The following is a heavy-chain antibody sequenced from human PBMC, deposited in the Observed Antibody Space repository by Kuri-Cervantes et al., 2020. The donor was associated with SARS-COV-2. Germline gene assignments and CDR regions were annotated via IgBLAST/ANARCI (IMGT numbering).Heavy chain of an antibody. V-gene: IGHV7-4-1*02. CDR2: INTNTGNP. J-gene: IGHJ6*02. Sequence: ASVKVSCKASGYTFTSYAMNWVRQAPGQGLEWMGWINTNTGNPTYAQGFTGRFVFSLDTSVSTAYLQMNSLRAEDTAVYYCARDRYYGSGSYYYYYGMDVWGQGTTVTVSS. D-gene: IGHD3-10*01. CDR1: GYTFTSYA. CDR3: ARDRYYGSGSYYYYYGMDV.